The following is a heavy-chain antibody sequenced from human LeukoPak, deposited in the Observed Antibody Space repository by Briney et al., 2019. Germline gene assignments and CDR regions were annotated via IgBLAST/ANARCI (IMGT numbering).Heavy chain of an antibody. D-gene: IGHD5-18*01. V-gene: IGHV3-11*04. CDR1: GFTFSDYY. CDR3: ARDQPIGYNYGYPFDN. Sequence: GGSLRLSCAASGFTFSDYYMSWIRQAPGKGLEWVSYISSSGSTIYYADSVKGGFTISRDNAKKSLYLQMNNLRVEDTAVYYCARDQPIGYNYGYPFDNWGQGTLVTVSS. CDR2: ISSSGSTI. J-gene: IGHJ4*02.